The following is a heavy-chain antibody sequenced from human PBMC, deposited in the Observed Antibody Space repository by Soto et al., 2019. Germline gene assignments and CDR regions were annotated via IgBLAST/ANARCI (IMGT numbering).Heavy chain of an antibody. D-gene: IGHD6-19*01. CDR1: GFTFSTYA. J-gene: IGHJ4*02. CDR2: ISGSGDST. V-gene: IGHV3-23*01. CDR3: AKERSSGWSLDY. Sequence: EVQLLESGGGLVQPGGSLRLSCAASGFTFSTYAMNWVRQAPGKGLEWVSGISGSGDSTYYADSVKGRFTVSRDNSENTLYLQMNSLRAEDTAVFYCAKERSSGWSLDYWGQGTLVTVSS.